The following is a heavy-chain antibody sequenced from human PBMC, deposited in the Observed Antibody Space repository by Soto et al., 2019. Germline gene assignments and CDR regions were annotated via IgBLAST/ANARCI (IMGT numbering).Heavy chain of an antibody. Sequence: GGSLRLSCAASGFTVSSNYMSWVRQAPGKGPEWVSVIYSGGSTYYADSVKGRFTISRDNSKNTLYLQMNSLRAEDTAVYYCASLFNWNYADFDYWGQGTLVTVSS. CDR3: ASLFNWNYADFDY. V-gene: IGHV3-53*01. CDR2: IYSGGST. D-gene: IGHD1-7*01. CDR1: GFTVSSNY. J-gene: IGHJ4*02.